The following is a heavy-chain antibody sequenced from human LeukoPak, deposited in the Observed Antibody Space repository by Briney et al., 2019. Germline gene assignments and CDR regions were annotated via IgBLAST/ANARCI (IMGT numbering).Heavy chain of an antibody. CDR2: ISTYNGKT. Sequence: ASVKVSCKASGYTFTRYGITWVRQAPGQGLEWMGWISTYNGKTNYARKVRDRVTMTTDTSTSTVYMELRSLRSDDTALYYCARDFSNFSYGTWFDPWGQGTLVTVSS. D-gene: IGHD1-1*01. CDR3: ARDFSNFSYGTWFDP. CDR1: GYTFTRYG. V-gene: IGHV1-18*01. J-gene: IGHJ5*02.